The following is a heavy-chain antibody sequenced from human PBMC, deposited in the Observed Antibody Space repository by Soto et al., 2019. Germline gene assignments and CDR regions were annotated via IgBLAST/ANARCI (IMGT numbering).Heavy chain of an antibody. V-gene: IGHV1-3*01. D-gene: IGHD2-2*01. J-gene: IGHJ4*02. CDR2: INAGNGNT. Sequence: GASAKVSCKASGYTFTSYAMHWVRQAPGQRLEWMGWINAGNGNTKYSQKFQGRVTITRDTSASTAYMELSSLRSEDTAVYYCARGAPGGLYYFDYWGQGTLVTVSS. CDR1: GYTFTSYA. CDR3: ARGAPGGLYYFDY.